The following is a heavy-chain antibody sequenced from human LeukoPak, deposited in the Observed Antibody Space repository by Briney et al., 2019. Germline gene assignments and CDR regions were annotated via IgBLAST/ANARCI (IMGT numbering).Heavy chain of an antibody. J-gene: IGHJ4*02. Sequence: ASVKVSCNASGYTFTGYYMHWVRQAPGQGLEWMGWINPNSGGTNYAQYFQGRVTMTRDTSISTAYMEVSSLRSDDTAVYYCARDRDTIATTDAGGDHFHHWGQGTLVTVSS. D-gene: IGHD6-13*01. CDR2: INPNSGGT. CDR1: GYTFTGYY. CDR3: ARDRDTIATTDAGGDHFHH. V-gene: IGHV1-2*02.